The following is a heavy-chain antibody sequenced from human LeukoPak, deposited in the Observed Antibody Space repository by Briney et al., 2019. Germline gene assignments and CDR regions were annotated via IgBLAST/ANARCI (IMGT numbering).Heavy chain of an antibody. Sequence: GGSLRLSCEASGFTFSNHPMNWVRQAPGNGLAWVSTISGNGDNTYYADSVKGRFTISRDNSKNTLNLQMNSLRAEDTAVYYCAKGKSGNFYFDYWGQGTLVTVSS. CDR1: GFTFSNHP. CDR2: ISGNGDNT. CDR3: AKGKSGNFYFDY. D-gene: IGHD1-26*01. V-gene: IGHV3-23*01. J-gene: IGHJ4*02.